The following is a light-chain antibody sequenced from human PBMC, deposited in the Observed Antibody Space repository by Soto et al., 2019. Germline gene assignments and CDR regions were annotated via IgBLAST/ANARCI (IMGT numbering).Light chain of an antibody. V-gene: IGKV1-9*01. CDR3: QQLNSYPRT. CDR2: AAS. Sequence: DIQLTQSPSFLSASLGDRVTITCRASQGISSYLAWYQQKPGKAPKLLIYAASTLQSGVPSRFSGSGSGTEFTLTISSLQTEDFATYYCQQLNSYPRTFGQGTKVEIK. CDR1: QGISSY. J-gene: IGKJ1*01.